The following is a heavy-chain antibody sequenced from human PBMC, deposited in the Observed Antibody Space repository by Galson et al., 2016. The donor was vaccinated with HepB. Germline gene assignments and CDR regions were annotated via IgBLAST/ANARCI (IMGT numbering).Heavy chain of an antibody. Sequence: CAISGDSVSSNISAWNWIRQSPSRRLEWLGRTYYRSKWYNDYVPSVKSRITISTDTSKNPFSLQLQSVTPEDTAVYYCTRVSFLGRGLANWGQGILVTVSS. J-gene: IGHJ4*02. D-gene: IGHD3/OR15-3a*01. V-gene: IGHV6-1*01. CDR2: TYYRSKWYN. CDR3: TRVSFLGRGLAN. CDR1: GDSVSSNISA.